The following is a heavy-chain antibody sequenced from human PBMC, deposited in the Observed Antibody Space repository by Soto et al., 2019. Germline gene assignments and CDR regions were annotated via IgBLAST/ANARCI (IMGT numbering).Heavy chain of an antibody. J-gene: IGHJ4*02. CDR1: GFTFSSYA. V-gene: IGHV3-23*01. D-gene: IGHD6-13*01. CDR2: ISDSGDST. Sequence: PGGSLRLSCAASGFTFSSYAMSWVRQAPGKGLEWVSAISDSGDSTYSADSVKGRFTISRDNSKNTLYLQMNSLRAEDTAVYYCAKENGYSSSWSEFDYWGQGTLVTVSS. CDR3: AKENGYSSSWSEFDY.